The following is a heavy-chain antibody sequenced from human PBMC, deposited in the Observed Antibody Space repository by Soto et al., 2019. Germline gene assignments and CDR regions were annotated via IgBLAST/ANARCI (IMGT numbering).Heavy chain of an antibody. D-gene: IGHD1-7*01. CDR1: GFSLTTRGEG. CDR2: IYWDDDK. J-gene: IGHJ4*02. Sequence: TLTVTCNFSGFSLTTRGEGVGWIRQPPGKALEWLALIYWDDDKRYSPSLKSRLTITKDTSKNQVVLTMTNMDPVDTATYYCAHGRRNYAADYWGQGTLVTVSS. CDR3: AHGRRNYAADY. V-gene: IGHV2-5*02.